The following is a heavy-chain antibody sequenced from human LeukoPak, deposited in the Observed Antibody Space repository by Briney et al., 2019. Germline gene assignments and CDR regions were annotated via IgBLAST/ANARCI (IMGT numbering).Heavy chain of an antibody. Sequence: SETLSLTCAVYGGSFSGHYWSWIRQPPGMGLEWIGEIDHRGSANYNPSLTSLKNRVTISVDTSKKQFSLKVTSVTAADTAVFYCARGQKDSSGYLKWFDPWGQGTQVTVSS. CDR2: IDHRGSA. CDR1: GGSFSGHY. D-gene: IGHD3-22*01. V-gene: IGHV4-34*01. CDR3: ARGQKDSSGYLKWFDP. J-gene: IGHJ5*02.